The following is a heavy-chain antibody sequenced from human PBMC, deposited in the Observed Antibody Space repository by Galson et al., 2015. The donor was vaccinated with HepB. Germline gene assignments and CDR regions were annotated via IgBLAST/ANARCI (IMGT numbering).Heavy chain of an antibody. J-gene: IGHJ4*02. D-gene: IGHD5-18*01. V-gene: IGHV4-59*08. CDR1: GGSISSYY. CDR2: IYYSGST. Sequence: SETLCLTCTVSGGSISSYYWSWIRQPPGKGLEWIGYIYYSGSTNYNPSLKSRVTISVDTSKNQFSLKLSSVTAADTAVYYCARHERLQLWSSGYVYWGQETLVTVSS. CDR3: ARHERLQLWSSGYVY.